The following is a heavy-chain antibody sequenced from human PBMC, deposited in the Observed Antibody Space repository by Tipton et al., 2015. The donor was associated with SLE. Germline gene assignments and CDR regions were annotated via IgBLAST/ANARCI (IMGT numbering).Heavy chain of an antibody. CDR3: ARGGMGIAVAGEFDS. J-gene: IGHJ4*02. D-gene: IGHD6-19*01. Sequence: TLSLTCTVSGGSVSSGSYYWSWIRQPPGKGLEWIGYIYHSGGTNHSPSLRSRLTTSVDTSKNQFSLRLSSVTAADTAVYYCARGGMGIAVAGEFDSWGQGTLVTVAS. CDR2: IYHSGGT. V-gene: IGHV4-61*01. CDR1: GGSVSSGSYY.